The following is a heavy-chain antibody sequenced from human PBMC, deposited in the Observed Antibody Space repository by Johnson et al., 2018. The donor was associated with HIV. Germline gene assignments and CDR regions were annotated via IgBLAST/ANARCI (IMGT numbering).Heavy chain of an antibody. CDR3: ARDERAGIGGILDA. D-gene: IGHD1-26*01. J-gene: IGHJ3*01. Sequence: QVQLVESGGGVVQPGRSLRLSCAVSGFTFSDYGMHWVRQAPGKGLEWVAVISYDGRYKYYADSVKGRFTISRDISKNTLYLQMSSLRTEDTALNYCARDERAGIGGILDAWGQGTLVTVSS. CDR1: GFTFSDYG. CDR2: ISYDGRYK. V-gene: IGHV3-30*03.